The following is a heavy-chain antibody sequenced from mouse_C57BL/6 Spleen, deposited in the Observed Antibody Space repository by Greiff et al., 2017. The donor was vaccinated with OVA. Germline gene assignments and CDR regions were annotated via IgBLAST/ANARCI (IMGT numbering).Heavy chain of an antibody. CDR2: IWSGGST. Sequence: QVQLKESGPGLVQPSQSLSITCTVSGFSLTSYGVHWVRQSPGKGLEWLGVIWSGGSTDYNAAFISRLSISKDNSKSQVFFKMNSLQADDTAIYYCARRGDDYESYAMDYWGQGTSVTVSS. V-gene: IGHV2-2*01. D-gene: IGHD2-4*01. CDR1: GFSLTSYG. CDR3: ARRGDDYESYAMDY. J-gene: IGHJ4*01.